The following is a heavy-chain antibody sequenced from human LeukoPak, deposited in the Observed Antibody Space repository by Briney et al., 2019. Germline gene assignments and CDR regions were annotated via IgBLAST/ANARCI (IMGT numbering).Heavy chain of an antibody. D-gene: IGHD1-1*01. J-gene: IGHJ5*02. CDR3: AAGPLSRERWFDP. Sequence: ASVKASCKVSGYTLTELSMHWVRQAPGKGLEWMGGFDPEDGETIYAQKFQGRVTMTEDTSTDTAYMELSSLRSEDTAVYYCAAGPLSRERWFDPWGQGTLVTVSS. CDR2: FDPEDGET. CDR1: GYTLTELS. V-gene: IGHV1-24*01.